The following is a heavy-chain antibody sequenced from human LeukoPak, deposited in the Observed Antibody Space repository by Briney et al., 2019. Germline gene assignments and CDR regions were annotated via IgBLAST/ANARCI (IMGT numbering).Heavy chain of an antibody. D-gene: IGHD6-19*01. J-gene: IGHJ4*02. V-gene: IGHV1-24*01. CDR2: FDPENGEM. CDR1: GYTLTELS. CDR3: ARSVAVAGPVDY. Sequence: ASVKVSCKVSGYTLTELSIHWVRQAPGKGLEWMGGFDPENGEMIFAQNFQGRVTMTEDTSTDTAYMELSSLRLKDTAVYYCARSVAVAGPVDYWGQGTLVTVSS.